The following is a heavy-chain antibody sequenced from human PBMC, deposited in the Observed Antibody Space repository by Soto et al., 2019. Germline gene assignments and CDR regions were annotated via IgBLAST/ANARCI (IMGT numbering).Heavy chain of an antibody. CDR1: GFTFSSYG. J-gene: IGHJ4*02. CDR2: IWYDESNK. CDR3: ATDEGDTAMAH. V-gene: IGHV3-33*01. Sequence: REGSLRLSGAASGFTFSSYGMHWVRQAPGKGLECVAGIWYDESNKYYAYSVKGRFTISRDNSNNTLSLQMNSLTADDTAVYYCATDEGDTAMAHWGQGTLVTFS. D-gene: IGHD5-18*01.